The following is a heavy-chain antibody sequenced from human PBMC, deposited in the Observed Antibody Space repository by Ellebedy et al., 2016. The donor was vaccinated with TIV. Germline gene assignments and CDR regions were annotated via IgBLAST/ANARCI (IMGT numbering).Heavy chain of an antibody. D-gene: IGHD6-25*01. Sequence: AASVKVSCKASGYTFTTLDINWVRQATGQGLEWMGWMSPNSGNTGFAQKFQGRVTMTRDTSISTAYMELSSLNSEDTAVYYCARGDAAGVDYWGQGTLVTVSS. J-gene: IGHJ4*02. CDR2: MSPNSGNT. CDR3: ARGDAAGVDY. V-gene: IGHV1-8*01. CDR1: GYTFTTLD.